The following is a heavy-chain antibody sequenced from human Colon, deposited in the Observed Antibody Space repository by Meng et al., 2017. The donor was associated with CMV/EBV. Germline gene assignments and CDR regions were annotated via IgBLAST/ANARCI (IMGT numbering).Heavy chain of an antibody. CDR3: AKVNTEYCSAVSCPKGGFDP. D-gene: IGHD2-15*01. V-gene: IGHV3-30*02. J-gene: IGHJ5*02. Sequence: GGSLKISCAASGFTFSSYGMNWVRQAPGKGLEWVAFIRYNGESKLYADSVRGRFTISRDNSNNMLYLQMNSLKPEDTSLYYCAKVNTEYCSAVSCPKGGFDPWGQGTLVTVSS. CDR2: IRYNGESK. CDR1: GFTFSSYG.